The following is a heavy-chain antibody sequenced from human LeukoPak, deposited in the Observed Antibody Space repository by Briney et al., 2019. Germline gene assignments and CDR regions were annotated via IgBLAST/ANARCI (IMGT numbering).Heavy chain of an antibody. V-gene: IGHV4-59*08. CDR2: IYHTGAT. CDR3: AKYGKSGWSIDN. Sequence: PSETLSLTCTVSGGSIGGDYRTWIRQPPGKGLQYIGYIYHTGATNYNPSLKSRVTMSVDTSKNQFSLKLNSVTAADTAVYFCAKYGKSGWSIDNWGQGTLVTVSS. J-gene: IGHJ4*02. D-gene: IGHD6-19*01. CDR1: GGSIGGDY.